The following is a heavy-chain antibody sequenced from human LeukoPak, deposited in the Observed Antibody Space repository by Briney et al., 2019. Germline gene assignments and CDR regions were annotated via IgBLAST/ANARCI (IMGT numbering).Heavy chain of an antibody. CDR1: GGSFSGYY. V-gene: IGHV4-34*01. CDR2: INHSGST. J-gene: IGHJ6*03. Sequence: SEPLSLTCAVYGGSFSGYYWSWIRQPPGKGLEWIGEINHSGSTNYNPPLKSRVTISVDTSKNQFSLKLSSVTAADTAVYYCARYVLSGSYYYYYYYMDVWGKGTTVTVSS. D-gene: IGHD1-26*01. CDR3: ARYVLSGSYYYYYYYMDV.